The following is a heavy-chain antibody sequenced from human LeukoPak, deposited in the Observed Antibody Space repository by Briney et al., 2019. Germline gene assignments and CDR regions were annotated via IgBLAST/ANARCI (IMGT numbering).Heavy chain of an antibody. J-gene: IGHJ3*02. CDR1: GFTVSSNY. Sequence: HPGGSLRLSCAASGFTVSSNYMSWVRQAPGKGLEWVSVIYSGGSTYYADSVKGRFTISRDNSKNTLYLQMNSLRAEDTAVYYCARDAMVRELSWWGAFDIWGQGTMVTVSS. CDR3: ARDAMVRELSWWGAFDI. V-gene: IGHV3-66*01. D-gene: IGHD3-10*01. CDR2: IYSGGST.